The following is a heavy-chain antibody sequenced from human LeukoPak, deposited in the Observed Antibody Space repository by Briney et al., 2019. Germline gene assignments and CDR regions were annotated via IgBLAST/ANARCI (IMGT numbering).Heavy chain of an antibody. D-gene: IGHD3-22*01. J-gene: IGHJ4*02. CDR2: ISGSGNNT. V-gene: IGHV3-23*01. CDR3: AKAYYYDSSGSHFDC. Sequence: GGSLRLSCAASGFTFKSYAMSWVRQAPGKGLEWVFTISGSGNNTYYAGSVKGRFTISRDNSKNTLYLQMNSLRVEDTAIYYCAKAYYYDSSGSHFDCWGQGALVTVSS. CDR1: GFTFKSYA.